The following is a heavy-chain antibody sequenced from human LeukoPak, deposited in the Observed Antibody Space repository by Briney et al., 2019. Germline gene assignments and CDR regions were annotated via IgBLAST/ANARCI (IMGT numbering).Heavy chain of an antibody. D-gene: IGHD6-19*01. V-gene: IGHV1-2*02. CDR3: ASPSAAYSSGWYTLGLDY. CDR2: INPNSGGT. J-gene: IGHJ4*02. CDR1: GYTFTGYY. Sequence: GASVKVSCKASGYTFTGYYMHWVRQAPGQGLEWMGWINPNSGGTNYAQKFQGRVTMTRDTSISTAYMELSRLRSDDTAVYYCASPSAAYSSGWYTLGLDYWGQGTLVTVSS.